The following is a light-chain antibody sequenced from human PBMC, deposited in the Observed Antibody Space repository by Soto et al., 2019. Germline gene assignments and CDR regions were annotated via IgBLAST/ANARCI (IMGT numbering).Light chain of an antibody. CDR2: EAS. CDR3: SLYTSENTYV. J-gene: IGLJ1*01. Sequence: QSALTQPASVSGSPGQSITISCTGTSSDVGAYNFVSWYQQPPGTAPKLIIYEASNRPSGVPDRFSGSKSGNTVSLTISGLQAADEADYYCSLYTSENTYVFGTGTKLTVL. V-gene: IGLV2-18*01. CDR1: SSDVGAYNF.